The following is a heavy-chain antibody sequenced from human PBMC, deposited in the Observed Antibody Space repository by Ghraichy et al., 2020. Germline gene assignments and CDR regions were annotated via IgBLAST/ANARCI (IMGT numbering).Heavy chain of an antibody. Sequence: GALRLSCVASGFTFSDDWMGWVRQTPVKGLEWVVNIKQDGSESRLLASLKGRFTVSRDNARNSLYLQLNSLGVDDTAVFYCARGGTRWASWPFDYWGQGTPVTVSS. CDR2: IKQDGSES. D-gene: IGHD1-26*01. V-gene: IGHV3-7*01. CDR1: GFTFSDDW. CDR3: ARGGTRWASWPFDY. J-gene: IGHJ4*02.